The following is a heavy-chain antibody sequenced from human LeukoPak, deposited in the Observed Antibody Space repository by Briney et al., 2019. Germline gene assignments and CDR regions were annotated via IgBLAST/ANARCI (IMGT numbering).Heavy chain of an antibody. CDR3: ARRRLLRCFDY. Sequence: SETLSLTCTVCGGSISSSSYYWGWIRQRPGKGVGWIGSIYYSGSTYYNPSLKSRVTISVDPSKNQFSLKLSSVPAADTAVYYCARRRLLRCFDYWGQGTLVTVSS. CDR1: GGSISSSSYY. CDR2: IYYSGST. V-gene: IGHV4-39*01. D-gene: IGHD2-21*02. J-gene: IGHJ4*02.